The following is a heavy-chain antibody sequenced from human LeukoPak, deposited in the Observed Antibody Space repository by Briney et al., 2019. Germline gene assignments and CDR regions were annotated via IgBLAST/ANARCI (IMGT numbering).Heavy chain of an antibody. CDR2: ISTSGGTI. V-gene: IGHV3-48*03. Sequence: GESLRLSCAASGFAFSDYEMNWVRQAPGKGLEWVSYISTSGGTIYYADSVKGRFTISRDNAKNSLFLQMNSLRVEDTAVYYCSGGSRFVDYWGQGTLVTVSS. J-gene: IGHJ4*02. D-gene: IGHD3-16*01. CDR1: GFAFSDYE. CDR3: SGGSRFVDY.